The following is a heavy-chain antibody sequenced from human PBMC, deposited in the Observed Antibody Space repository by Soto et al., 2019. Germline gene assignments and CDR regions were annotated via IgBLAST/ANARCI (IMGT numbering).Heavy chain of an antibody. Sequence: GGSLRLSCRTSGFTFSNYGMSWVRQAPGKGLEWVSGISGSGGSTYYADSVKGRFAISRDNSKNTLLLEINSLRVEDTAVYYCAKMEGPTAYYYAMDVWGQGTTVTVSS. J-gene: IGHJ6*02. V-gene: IGHV3-23*01. CDR1: GFTFSNYG. CDR3: AKMEGPTAYYYAMDV. CDR2: ISGSGGST. D-gene: IGHD1-1*01.